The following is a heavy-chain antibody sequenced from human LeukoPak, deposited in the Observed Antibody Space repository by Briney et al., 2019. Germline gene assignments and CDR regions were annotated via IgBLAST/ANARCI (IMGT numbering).Heavy chain of an antibody. CDR2: ISAYNGNT. Sequence: RASVKVSCKASGYTFTGYYTHWVRPAPGQGLEWMGWISAYNGNTNYAQKLQGRVTMTTDTSTSTAYMELRSLRSDDTAVYYCARDPNISRITMIVVGMDVWGQGTTVTVSS. CDR1: GYTFTGYY. V-gene: IGHV1-18*04. J-gene: IGHJ6*02. CDR3: ARDPNISRITMIVVGMDV. D-gene: IGHD3-22*01.